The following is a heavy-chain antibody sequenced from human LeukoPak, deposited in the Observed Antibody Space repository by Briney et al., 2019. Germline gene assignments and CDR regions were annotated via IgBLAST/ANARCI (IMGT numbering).Heavy chain of an antibody. Sequence: ASVKVSCKVSGYTLTELSMHWVRQAPGKGLEWMGGFDPEDGETIYAQKLQGRVTMTTDTSTTTAYMELRSLRSDDTAVYYCARADRDAFDIWGQGTMVTVSS. V-gene: IGHV1-24*01. D-gene: IGHD2-15*01. CDR2: FDPEDGET. CDR1: GYTLTELS. J-gene: IGHJ3*02. CDR3: ARADRDAFDI.